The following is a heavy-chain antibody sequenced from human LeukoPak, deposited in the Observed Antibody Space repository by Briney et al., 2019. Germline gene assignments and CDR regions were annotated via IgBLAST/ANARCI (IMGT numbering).Heavy chain of an antibody. Sequence: GGSLRLSCAASGFTFSSYTMNWVRQAPGKGLEWVSYISSSGSTIYYADSVKGRFTISRDNAKNSLYLQMNSLRAEDTAVYYCARAITSYCGGDCYDAFDIWGQGTMVTVSS. J-gene: IGHJ3*02. D-gene: IGHD2-21*02. CDR3: ARAITSYCGGDCYDAFDI. V-gene: IGHV3-48*04. CDR2: ISSSGSTI. CDR1: GFTFSSYT.